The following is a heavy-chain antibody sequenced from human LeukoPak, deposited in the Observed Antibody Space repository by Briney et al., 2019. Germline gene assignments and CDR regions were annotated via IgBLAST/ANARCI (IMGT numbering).Heavy chain of an antibody. V-gene: IGHV3-73*01. CDR2: IRSRASGYAT. Sequence: GGSLRLSCAASGFTFSDSAIHWVRQASGKGLEWVGRIRSRASGYATAFAASVKGRFSISRDDSKNTAYLQMNSLKTEDTAVYYCTRWGTSSSDAFDIWGQGTMVTVSS. D-gene: IGHD2-2*01. CDR1: GFTFSDSA. CDR3: TRWGTSSSDAFDI. J-gene: IGHJ3*02.